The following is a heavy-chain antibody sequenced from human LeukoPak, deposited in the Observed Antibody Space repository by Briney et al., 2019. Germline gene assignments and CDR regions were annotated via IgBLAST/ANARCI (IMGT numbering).Heavy chain of an antibody. CDR1: GGSISSGGYY. D-gene: IGHD4-17*01. J-gene: IGHJ3*02. V-gene: IGHV4-31*03. CDR3: ARGSSRSDYVDAFDI. Sequence: SETLSLTCTVSGGSISSGGYYWSWIRQHPGKGLEWIGYIYYSGSTYYNPSLKSRVTISVDTSKNQFSLKLSSVTAADTAVYYCARGSSRSDYVDAFDIWGQGTMVTVSS. CDR2: IYYSGST.